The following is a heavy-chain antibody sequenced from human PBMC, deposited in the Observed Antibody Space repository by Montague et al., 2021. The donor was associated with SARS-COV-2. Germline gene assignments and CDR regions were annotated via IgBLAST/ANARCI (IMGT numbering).Heavy chain of an antibody. CDR3: AGLGMLASGPNWFDP. V-gene: IGHV3-7*03. Sequence: SLRLSCAASGFTFSQYWMSWVRQAPGKELEWVANINQDGSEIYLVDSLKDRFSISRDNAKNSLYLQVNSLRAEDTAVYYCAGLGMLASGPNWFDPWGQGTLVTVSS. J-gene: IGHJ5*02. D-gene: IGHD7-27*01. CDR1: GFTFSQYW. CDR2: INQDGSEI.